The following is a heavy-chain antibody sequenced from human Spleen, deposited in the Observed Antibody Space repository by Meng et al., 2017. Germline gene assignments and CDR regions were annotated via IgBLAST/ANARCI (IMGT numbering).Heavy chain of an antibody. CDR3: AREGGSGDYYGSEAFDS. Sequence: GQLVESGAEVKEPGASGKVSCKASGYTFISYAIHWVRQAPGQRLEWMGWINAGNGDTKHSQKFQGRVTITRDTSASTAYMELSSLSSEDTAVYYCAREGGSGDYYGSEAFDSWGQGTLVTVSS. CDR2: INAGNGDT. J-gene: IGHJ4*02. V-gene: IGHV1-3*01. CDR1: GYTFISYA. D-gene: IGHD1-26*01.